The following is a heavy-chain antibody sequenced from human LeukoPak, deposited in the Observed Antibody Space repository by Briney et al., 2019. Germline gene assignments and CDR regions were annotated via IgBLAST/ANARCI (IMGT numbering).Heavy chain of an antibody. D-gene: IGHD4-17*01. CDR2: IKADGGEK. CDR3: ARDDYGGVDY. CDR1: GFTFSTYW. Sequence: GGSLRLSCAASGFTFSTYWMNWFRQTPGKGLEWVAKIKADGGEKDHVASVKGRFTISRDNAKNSLYLQMNSLRAEDTAVYYCARDDYGGVDYWGQGTLVTVSS. J-gene: IGHJ4*02. V-gene: IGHV3-7*01.